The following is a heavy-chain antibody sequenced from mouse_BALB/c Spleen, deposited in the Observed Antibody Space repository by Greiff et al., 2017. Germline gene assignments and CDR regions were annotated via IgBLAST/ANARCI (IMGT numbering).Heavy chain of an antibody. CDR3: ARDRPHYYGSSPYAMDY. CDR1: GFTFTDYY. CDR2: IRNKANGYTT. V-gene: IGHV7-3*02. D-gene: IGHD1-1*01. J-gene: IGHJ4*01. Sequence: EVQRVESGGGLVQPGGSLRLSCATSGFTFTDYYMSWVRQPPGKALEWLGFIRNKANGYTTEYSASVKGRFTISRDNSQSILYLQMNTLRAEDSATYYCARDRPHYYGSSPYAMDYWGQGTSVTVSS.